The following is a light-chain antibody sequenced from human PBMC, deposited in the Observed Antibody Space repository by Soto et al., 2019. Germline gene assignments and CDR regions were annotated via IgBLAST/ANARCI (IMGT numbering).Light chain of an antibody. V-gene: IGKV1-5*01. CDR3: QQYETFSGT. CDR1: QSVRGW. J-gene: IGKJ1*01. Sequence: DSQMSKSLLALSASAGVTVTVTCRASQSVRGWLAWYQQKPGEAPKLLIYDASALPRGVPSRFSGSGSGTKFTLTIASLQPDDFPTSYCQQYETFSGTFGPGTKVDIK. CDR2: DAS.